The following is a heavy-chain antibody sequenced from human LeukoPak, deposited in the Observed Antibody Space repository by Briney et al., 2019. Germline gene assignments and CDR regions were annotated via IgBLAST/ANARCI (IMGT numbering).Heavy chain of an antibody. CDR1: GFTFSSYA. CDR2: ISGSGGST. V-gene: IGHV3-23*01. CDR3: AKVSNSSGDFDY. Sequence: GGSLRLSCAASGFTFSSYAMSWVRQAPGKGLEWVSAISGSGGSTYYADSVKGRFTIFRDNSKNTLYLQMNSLRAEDTAVYYCAKVSNSSGDFDYWGQGTLVTVSS. D-gene: IGHD6-19*01. J-gene: IGHJ4*02.